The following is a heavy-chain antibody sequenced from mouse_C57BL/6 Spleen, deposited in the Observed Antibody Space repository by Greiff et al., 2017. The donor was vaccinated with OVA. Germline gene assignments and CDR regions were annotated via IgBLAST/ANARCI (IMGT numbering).Heavy chain of an antibody. V-gene: IGHV1-85*01. J-gene: IGHJ3*01. Sequence: LQESGPELVKPGASVKLSCKASGYTFTSYDINWVKQRPGQGLEWIGWIYPRDGSTKYNEKFKGKATLTVDTSSSTAYMELHSLTSEDSAVYFCASPSYYSNYVWFAYWGQGTLVTVSA. CDR2: IYPRDGST. CDR1: GYTFTSYD. D-gene: IGHD2-5*01. CDR3: ASPSYYSNYVWFAY.